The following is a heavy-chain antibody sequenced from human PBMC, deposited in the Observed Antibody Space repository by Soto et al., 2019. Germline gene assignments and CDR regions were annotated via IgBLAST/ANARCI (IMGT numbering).Heavy chain of an antibody. CDR1: GFSLRTSGVG. V-gene: IGHV2-5*02. Sequence: QITLKESGPTLVKPTQTLTLTCTFSGFSLRTSGVGVGWIRQPPEKALEWLALIYWDDDKRYSSFLKRRLTITKDPSKNQVVLTMTNLDPVDTATYYCAHLFYHESSGSNDGFDIWGQWTTVTVSS. D-gene: IGHD3-22*01. CDR3: AHLFYHESSGSNDGFDI. CDR2: IYWDDDK. J-gene: IGHJ3*02.